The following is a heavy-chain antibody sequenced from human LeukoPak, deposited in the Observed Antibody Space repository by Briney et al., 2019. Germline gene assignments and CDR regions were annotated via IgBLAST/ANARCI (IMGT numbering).Heavy chain of an antibody. CDR1: GYSISSGYY. CDR3: ASVMVGATSYYYYYYMDV. CDR2: IYHSGST. Sequence: SETLSLTCAVSGYSISSGYYWGWIRQPPGKGLEWIGSIYHSGSTYYNPSLKSRVTISVDTSKNQFSLKLSSVTAADTAVYYCASVMVGATSYYYYYYMDVWGKGTTVTVSS. D-gene: IGHD1-26*01. J-gene: IGHJ6*03. V-gene: IGHV4-38-2*01.